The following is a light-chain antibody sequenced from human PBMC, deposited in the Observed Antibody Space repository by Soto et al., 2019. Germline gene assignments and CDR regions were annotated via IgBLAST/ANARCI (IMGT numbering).Light chain of an antibody. J-gene: IGKJ5*01. CDR2: GSS. CDR1: QLFSSN. Sequence: EIVMTQSPATLSLSPGESGTLSWRASQLFSSNLAWYQRRPGQAPRLLSYGSSTRATGVPARFSGSASGTEFTLTISSLKSEDFGVYYCQQYNDWPCTFGQGTRLEI. V-gene: IGKV3-15*01. CDR3: QQYNDWPCT.